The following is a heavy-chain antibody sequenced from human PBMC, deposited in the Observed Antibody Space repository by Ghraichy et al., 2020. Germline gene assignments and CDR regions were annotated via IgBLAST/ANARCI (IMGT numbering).Heavy chain of an antibody. Sequence: ASVKGSCKASGYTFTSYGISWVRQAPGQGLEWMGWISAYNGNTNYAQKLQGRVTMTTDTSTSTAYMELRSLRSDDTAVYYCARASSSYDFWSGYPYPDAFDIWGQGTMVTVSS. CDR2: ISAYNGNT. CDR3: ARASSSYDFWSGYPYPDAFDI. J-gene: IGHJ3*02. CDR1: GYTFTSYG. V-gene: IGHV1-18*01. D-gene: IGHD3-3*01.